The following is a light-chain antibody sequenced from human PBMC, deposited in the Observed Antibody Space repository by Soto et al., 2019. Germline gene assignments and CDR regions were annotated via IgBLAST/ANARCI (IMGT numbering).Light chain of an antibody. Sequence: QSVLTQPPSASGTPGQRVTISCSGSNSNIGKNYVYWYRQLPGTATKLLIYRNNQRPSGVPDRFSGSKSGTSASLAISGLRSEDEADYYCAAWDDSLSGHELFGGGTKLTVL. CDR1: NSNIGKNY. CDR3: AAWDDSLSGHEL. V-gene: IGLV1-47*01. CDR2: RNN. J-gene: IGLJ2*01.